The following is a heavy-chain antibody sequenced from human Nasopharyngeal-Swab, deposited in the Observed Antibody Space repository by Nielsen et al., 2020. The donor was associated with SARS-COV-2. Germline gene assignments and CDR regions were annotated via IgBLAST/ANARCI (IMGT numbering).Heavy chain of an antibody. V-gene: IGHV3-30*18. Sequence: GGSLRLSCAASGFTFSSYGMHWVRQAPGKGLEWVAVISYDGSNKYYADSAKGRFTISRDNSKNTLYLQMNSLRAEDTAVYYCAKMAGYSGSWYGSSLIDYWGQGTLVTVSS. J-gene: IGHJ4*02. D-gene: IGHD6-13*01. CDR1: GFTFSSYG. CDR3: AKMAGYSGSWYGSSLIDY. CDR2: ISYDGSNK.